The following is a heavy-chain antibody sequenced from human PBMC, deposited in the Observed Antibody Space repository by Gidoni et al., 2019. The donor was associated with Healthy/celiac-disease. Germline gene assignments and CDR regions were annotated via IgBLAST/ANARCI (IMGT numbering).Heavy chain of an antibody. V-gene: IGHV3-30*18. CDR1: GFTFSSYG. CDR2: ISYDGSNK. J-gene: IGHJ4*02. D-gene: IGHD2-2*01. CDR3: AKSIFARVPAAIYFDY. Sequence: QVQLVESGGGVVQPGRSLRLSCAASGFTFSSYGMHWVRQAPGKGLEWVAVISYDGSNKYYADSVKGRFTISRDNSKNTLYLQMNSLRAEDTAVYYCAKSIFARVPAAIYFDYWGQGTLVTVSS.